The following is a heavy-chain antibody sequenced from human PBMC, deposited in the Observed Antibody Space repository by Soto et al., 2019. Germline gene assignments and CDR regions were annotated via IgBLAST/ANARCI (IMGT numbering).Heavy chain of an antibody. CDR1: GFTFTNYW. V-gene: IGHV3-74*03. D-gene: IGHD3-10*01. CDR3: TRVGYGSGKDFDY. Sequence: EVQLVESGGGLVQTGGSLRLSCAASGFTFTNYWMHWVRQAPGKGLVWVSRINTDESSTEYADSMKGRFTISRDNAKNTLYLQMTSLGADDTAVYYCTRVGYGSGKDFDYWGQGTLVTVSS. CDR2: INTDESST. J-gene: IGHJ4*02.